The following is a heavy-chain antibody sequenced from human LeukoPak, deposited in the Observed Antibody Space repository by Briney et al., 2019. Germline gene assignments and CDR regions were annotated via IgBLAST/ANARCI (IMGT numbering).Heavy chain of an antibody. CDR1: GASISSYY. Sequence: PSETLSLTCTVSGASISSYYWSWIRQPPGKGLEWIGYISYSGSTNYNPSLKSRVTISADTSKNQVSLTLSSVTAADTAVYYCARGGFSGGILRYFDLWGRGTLVTVSS. V-gene: IGHV4-59*08. CDR2: ISYSGST. CDR3: ARGGFSGGILRYFDL. D-gene: IGHD2-15*01. J-gene: IGHJ2*01.